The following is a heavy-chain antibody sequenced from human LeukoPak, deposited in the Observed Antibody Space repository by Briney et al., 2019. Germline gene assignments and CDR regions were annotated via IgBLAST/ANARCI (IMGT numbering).Heavy chain of an antibody. CDR3: AREYYYDSSGSQPLGYYYGMDV. J-gene: IGHJ6*02. CDR2: IIPIFGTA. Sequence: GASVKVSCKASGGTFSSYAISWVRQAPGQGLEWMGGIIPIFGTANYAQKFQGRVTITADESTSTAYMELSSLRSEDTAVYYCAREYYYDSSGSQPLGYYYGMDVWGQGTTVTVSS. V-gene: IGHV1-69*13. D-gene: IGHD3-22*01. CDR1: GGTFSSYA.